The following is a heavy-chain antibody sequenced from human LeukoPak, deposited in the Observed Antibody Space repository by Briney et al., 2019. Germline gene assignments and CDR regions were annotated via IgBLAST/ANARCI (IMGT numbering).Heavy chain of an antibody. V-gene: IGHV4-59*08. J-gene: IGHJ4*02. CDR2: IYYSGST. CDR3: AGPYYDYFDY. CDR1: GGSISTYY. D-gene: IGHD3-3*01. Sequence: PSETLSLTCTVSGGSISTYYWSWIRQPPGKGLEWIGSIYYSGSTNYNPFLKSRVTISVDTSKNQFSLKLSSVTAADTAVYYCAGPYYDYFDYWGQGTLVTVSS.